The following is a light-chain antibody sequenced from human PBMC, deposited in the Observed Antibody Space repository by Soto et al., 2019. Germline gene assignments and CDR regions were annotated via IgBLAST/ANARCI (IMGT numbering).Light chain of an antibody. Sequence: EIVLTQSPGTLSLSPGERATLSCRASQSVIYLAWYQQKPGQAPRLLFYGASNSATGIPGRFSGSGSGTDFTLTISRMEPEDSAVYYCHQYGIVPWTFGQGTKVEIK. CDR2: GAS. CDR1: QSVIY. CDR3: HQYGIVPWT. V-gene: IGKV3-20*01. J-gene: IGKJ1*01.